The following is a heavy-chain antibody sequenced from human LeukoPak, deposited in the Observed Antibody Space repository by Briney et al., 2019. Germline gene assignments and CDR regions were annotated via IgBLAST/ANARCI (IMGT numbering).Heavy chain of an antibody. CDR3: AKDARVLPAYFDY. J-gene: IGHJ4*02. CDR2: ISDSGGRT. CDR1: GFTFSSYA. D-gene: IGHD2-2*01. Sequence: PGGSLRLSCAASGFTFSSYAMSWVRQAPGKGLEWVSAISDSGGRTYYADSVKGRFTISRDNSKYTLSLQMNSLRAEDTAFYFCAKDARVLPAYFDYWGQGTLVTVSS. V-gene: IGHV3-23*01.